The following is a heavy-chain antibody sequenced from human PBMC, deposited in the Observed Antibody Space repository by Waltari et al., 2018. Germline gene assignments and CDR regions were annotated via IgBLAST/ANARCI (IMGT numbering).Heavy chain of an antibody. D-gene: IGHD4-17*01. J-gene: IGHJ4*02. Sequence: QVQLQESGPGLVKPSETLSLTCAVSGDSITSPSYWGWIRPPPGKGLEWIGYVYHFGSSSYNPSLKSRVTMSVDTSKRQFSLNLSSVTAADTAVYYCARHESAHYGGFDSWGRGTLVTVSA. V-gene: IGHV4-38-2*01. CDR3: ARHESAHYGGFDS. CDR1: GDSITSPSY. CDR2: VYHFGSS.